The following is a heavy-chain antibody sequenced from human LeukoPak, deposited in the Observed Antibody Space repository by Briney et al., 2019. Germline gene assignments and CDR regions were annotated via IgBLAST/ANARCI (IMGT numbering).Heavy chain of an antibody. CDR2: THHTGSA. V-gene: IGHV4-59*11. J-gene: IGHJ4*02. D-gene: IGHD3-10*01. CDR3: ATVSGASAILY. Sequence: PSETLSLTCSVSGGSISSHYWSWIRQPPGKGLERIGYTHHTGSAKYNPSLKSRFTISVDTSKSQFSLKLSSVTAADTAVYYCATVSGASAILYWGQGTLVTVSS. CDR1: GGSISSHY.